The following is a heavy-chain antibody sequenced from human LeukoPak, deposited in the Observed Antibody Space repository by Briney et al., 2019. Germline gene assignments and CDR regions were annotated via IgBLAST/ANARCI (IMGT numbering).Heavy chain of an antibody. Sequence: ASVKVSCKASGYTFTGYYMHWVRQAPGQGLEWMGWINPNSGGTNYAQKFQGRVTMTEDTSTDTAYMELSSLRSEDTAVYYCATGPYSSGWYSFLNWFDPWGQGTLVTVSS. CDR1: GYTFTGYY. CDR3: ATGPYSSGWYSFLNWFDP. CDR2: INPNSGGT. V-gene: IGHV1-2*02. J-gene: IGHJ5*02. D-gene: IGHD6-19*01.